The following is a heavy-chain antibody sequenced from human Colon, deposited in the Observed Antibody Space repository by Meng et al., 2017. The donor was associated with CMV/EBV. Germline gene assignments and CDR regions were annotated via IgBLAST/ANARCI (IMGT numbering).Heavy chain of an antibody. V-gene: IGHV1-8*03. CDR3: ARGIAARRGGNWFDP. D-gene: IGHD6-6*01. CDR2: MNPNSGNT. Sequence: SGYTFTSYDINWVRQAPGQGLEWMGWMNPNSGNTGYAQKFQGRVTITRNTSISTAYMELSSLRSEDTAVYYCARGIAARRGGNWFDPWGQGTLVTVSS. CDR1: GYTFTSYD. J-gene: IGHJ5*02.